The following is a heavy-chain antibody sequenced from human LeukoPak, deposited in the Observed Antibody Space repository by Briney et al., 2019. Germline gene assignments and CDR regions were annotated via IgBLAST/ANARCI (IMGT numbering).Heavy chain of an antibody. CDR2: INPGGSST. Sequence: GGSLRLSCAASGFTFRSYWMHWVRQVPGKGLVWVSRINPGGSSTAYADPVKGRFTISRDNAKNTLYLQMDSLRAEDTAIYYCARSNQADDYWGQGTLVTVSS. CDR3: ARSNQADDY. V-gene: IGHV3-74*01. CDR1: GFTFRSYW. J-gene: IGHJ4*02. D-gene: IGHD1-14*01.